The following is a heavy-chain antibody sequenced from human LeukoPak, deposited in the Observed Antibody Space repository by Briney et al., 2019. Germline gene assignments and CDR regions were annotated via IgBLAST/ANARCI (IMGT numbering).Heavy chain of an antibody. V-gene: IGHV4-61*01. J-gene: IGHJ6*02. CDR2: IYYSGST. Sequence: PSETLSLTCTVSGGSVSSGSYYWSWIRQPPGKGLEWIGYIYYSGSTNYNPSLKSRVTISVDTSKNQFSLKLSSVTAADTAVYYCARDAGESIAAAGRLYCYYYGMDVWGQGTTVTVSS. D-gene: IGHD6-13*01. CDR1: GGSVSSGSYY. CDR3: ARDAGESIAAAGRLYCYYYGMDV.